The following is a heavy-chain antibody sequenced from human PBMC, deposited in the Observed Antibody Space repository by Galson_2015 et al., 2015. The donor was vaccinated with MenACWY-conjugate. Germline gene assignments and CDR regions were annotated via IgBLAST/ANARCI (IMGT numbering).Heavy chain of an antibody. CDR2: IGIAGDT. J-gene: IGHJ4*02. CDR3: VGRVSGWSHGFDY. D-gene: IGHD6-19*01. Sequence: SLRLSCAASGFTFTNYDMHWVRQPTGKGLEWVSVIGIAGDTYYLDPVKARFAISREDGKNSLYLQMNSLRVEDTAVYYCVGRVSGWSHGFDYWGQGTLVTVSS. V-gene: IGHV3-13*01. CDR1: GFTFTNYD.